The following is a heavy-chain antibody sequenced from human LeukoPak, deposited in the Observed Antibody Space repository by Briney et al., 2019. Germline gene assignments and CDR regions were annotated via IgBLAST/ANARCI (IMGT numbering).Heavy chain of an antibody. CDR3: ATCHCTNGVCYGECEYFQH. J-gene: IGHJ1*01. CDR1: GYTFTSYG. D-gene: IGHD2-8*01. Sequence: GAPVKVSCKASGYTFTSYGISWVRQAPGQGLEWVGWISPYTGNTNYAQKFQGRVIVTTDTSTSTAYMELRSLRSDDTAVYYCATCHCTNGVCYGECEYFQHWGQGTLVTVSS. CDR2: ISPYTGNT. V-gene: IGHV1-18*01.